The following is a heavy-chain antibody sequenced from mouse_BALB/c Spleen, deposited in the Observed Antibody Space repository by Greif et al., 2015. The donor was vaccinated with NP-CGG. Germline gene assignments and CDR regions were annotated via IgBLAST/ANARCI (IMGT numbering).Heavy chain of an antibody. V-gene: IGHV1-77*01. Sequence: QVQLQQSGPELVKPGASVKMSCKASGYTFTDYVISWVKQRTGQGLEWIGEIYPGSGSTYYNEKFKGKATLTADKSSNTAYMQLSSLTSEYSAVYFCARLGYGYLYYFDYWGQGTTLIVSS. CDR3: ARLGYGYLYYFDY. CDR2: IYPGSGST. D-gene: IGHD1-2*01. CDR1: GYTFTDYV. J-gene: IGHJ2*01.